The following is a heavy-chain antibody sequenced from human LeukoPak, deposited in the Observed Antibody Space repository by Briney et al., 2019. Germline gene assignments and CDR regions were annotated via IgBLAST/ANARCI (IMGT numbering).Heavy chain of an antibody. CDR1: GGTFSSYA. J-gene: IGHJ4*02. D-gene: IGHD1-26*01. CDR3: ARSPSGSYPFDY. V-gene: IGHV1-69*13. Sequence: ASVKVSCKASGGTFSSYAISWVRQAPGQGLEWMGGIIPIFGTANYAQKFQGRVTITADESTSTAYMELSSLRSEDTAVYYCARSPSGSYPFDYWGQGTLVTVSS. CDR2: IIPIFGTA.